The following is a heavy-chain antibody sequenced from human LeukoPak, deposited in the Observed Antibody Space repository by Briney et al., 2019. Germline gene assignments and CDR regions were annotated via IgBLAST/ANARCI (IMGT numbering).Heavy chain of an antibody. CDR2: INWNSGST. Sequence: GGSLRLSCAASGFTFNNYAMYWVRHVPGKGLEWVSGINWNSGSTVYAGSVKGRFTISRDNSKNALYLQMNSLRAEDTAFYYCAKRSCSGGRCYFDYWGQGTLVTVSS. CDR1: GFTFNNYA. CDR3: AKRSCSGGRCYFDY. V-gene: IGHV3-9*01. J-gene: IGHJ4*02. D-gene: IGHD2-15*01.